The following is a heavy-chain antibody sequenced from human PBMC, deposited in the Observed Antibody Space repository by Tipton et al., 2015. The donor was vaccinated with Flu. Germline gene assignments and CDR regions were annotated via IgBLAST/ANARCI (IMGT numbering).Heavy chain of an antibody. D-gene: IGHD1-26*01. CDR2: IKSKTDGGTT. CDR3: TTTHIVGATTKTDDAFDI. Sequence: SLRLSCAASGFTFSNAWMSWVRQAPGKGLEWVGRIKSKTDGGTTDYAAPVKGRFTISRDDSKNTLYLQMNSLKTEDTAVYYCTTTHIVGATTKTDDAFDIWGQGTMVTVSS. V-gene: IGHV3-15*01. J-gene: IGHJ3*02. CDR1: GFTFSNAW.